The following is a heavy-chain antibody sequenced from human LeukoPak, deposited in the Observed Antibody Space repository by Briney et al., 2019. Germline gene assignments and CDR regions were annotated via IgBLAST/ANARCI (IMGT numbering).Heavy chain of an antibody. V-gene: IGHV3-48*03. CDR3: ATSRGSWPDYFDY. CDR2: ISTSGSTI. CDR1: GFTFSSYE. J-gene: IGHJ4*02. D-gene: IGHD6-13*01. Sequence: GGSQRLSCAASGFTFSSYEMNWVRQAPGKGLDWVSYISTSGSTIYYADSVKGRFTISRDNAKNSLYPQMNSLRAEGTAVYYCATSRGSWPDYFDYWGQGTLVTVSS.